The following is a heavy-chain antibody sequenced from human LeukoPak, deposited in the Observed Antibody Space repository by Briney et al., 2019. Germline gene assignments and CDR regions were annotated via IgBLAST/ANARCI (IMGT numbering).Heavy chain of an antibody. J-gene: IGHJ4*02. CDR3: ARPSDYGGNPVCYFDY. V-gene: IGHV4-39*01. Sequence: PSETLSLTCTVSGGSISSSSYYWGWIRQPPGKGLEWIGSNYYSGSTYYNPSLKSRVTISVDTSKNQFSLKLSSVTAADTAVYYCARPSDYGGNPVCYFDYWGQGTLVTVSS. CDR1: GGSISSSSYY. D-gene: IGHD4-23*01. CDR2: NYYSGST.